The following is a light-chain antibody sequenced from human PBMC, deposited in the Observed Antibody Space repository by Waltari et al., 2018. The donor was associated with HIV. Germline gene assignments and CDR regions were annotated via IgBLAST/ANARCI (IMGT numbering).Light chain of an antibody. CDR3: AAWDDSLSGRGV. CDR1: SSHIGSQS. Sequence: QSVLTQPPSASGTPGQRVTISCSGSSSHIGSQSVYWYQQLPGTAPKLLIYRNYQRPSGVPDRFSGSKSGTSASLAISGLRSEDEADYYCAAWDDSLSGRGVFGGGTKLTVL. J-gene: IGLJ2*01. V-gene: IGLV1-47*01. CDR2: RNY.